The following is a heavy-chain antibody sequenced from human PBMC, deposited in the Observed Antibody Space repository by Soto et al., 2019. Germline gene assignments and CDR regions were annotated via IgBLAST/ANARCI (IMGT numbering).Heavy chain of an antibody. J-gene: IGHJ4*02. V-gene: IGHV3-23*01. CDR1: GFTFSSYA. CDR3: AYPKYWGRGTWYYFDY. CDR2: ISGSGGST. Sequence: GGSLRLSCAASGFTFSSYAMSWVRQAPGKGLEWVSAISGSGGSTYYADSVKGRFTISRDNSKNTLYLQMNSLRAEDTAVYYCAYPKYWGRGTWYYFDYWGQGTLVTVSS. D-gene: IGHD7-27*01.